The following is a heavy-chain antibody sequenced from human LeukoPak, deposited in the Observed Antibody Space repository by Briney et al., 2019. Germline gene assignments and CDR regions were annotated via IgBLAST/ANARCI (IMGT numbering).Heavy chain of an antibody. Sequence: SETLSLTCAVYGGSFSGYYWSWIRQPPGKGLEWIGVINHSGSTNYNPSLKSRVTISVDTSKNQFSLKLSSVTAADTAVYYCARHLRAPLIPGYSSGWPKKGFDYWGQGTLVTVSS. D-gene: IGHD6-19*01. CDR1: GGSFSGYY. J-gene: IGHJ4*02. CDR3: ARHLRAPLIPGYSSGWPKKGFDY. CDR2: INHSGST. V-gene: IGHV4-34*01.